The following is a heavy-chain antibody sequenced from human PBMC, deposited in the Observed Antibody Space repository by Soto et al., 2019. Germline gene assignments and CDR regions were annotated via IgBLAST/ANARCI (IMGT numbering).Heavy chain of an antibody. V-gene: IGHV3-7*01. CDR2: IKEDGSEK. D-gene: IGHD3-16*01. J-gene: IGHJ4*02. CDR3: SGDVVGGGKGLNY. CDR1: GFTFSNYW. Sequence: GGSLRLSCAASGFTFSNYWMTWVRQAPGKGLEWVANIKEDGSEKHYVDSVKGRFTISRDNAKNSLYLQMNSLRVEDTAVYFCSGDVVGGGKGLNYWGQGALVTVSS.